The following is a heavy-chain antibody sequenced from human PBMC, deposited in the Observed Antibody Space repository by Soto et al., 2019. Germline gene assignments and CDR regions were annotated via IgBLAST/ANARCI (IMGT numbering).Heavy chain of an antibody. J-gene: IGHJ4*02. CDR2: ISYYNGNT. Sequence: QVQLVQSGAEAKKPGASVKVSCKASGYTFTSYAISWVRQAPGQGLEWMGWISYYNGNTNNAQKLQRRVTMSTDTSTRTAYLELRSLRSDDTAVYYCARDAPPADYWGQGTLVTVSS. V-gene: IGHV1-18*01. CDR1: GYTFTSYA. CDR3: ARDAPPADY.